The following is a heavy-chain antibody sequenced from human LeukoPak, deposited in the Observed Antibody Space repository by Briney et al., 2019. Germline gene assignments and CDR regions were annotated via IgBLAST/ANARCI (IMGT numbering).Heavy chain of an antibody. D-gene: IGHD7-27*01. CDR3: ARIRESLGLGAFDI. CDR2: INSDGSTT. J-gene: IGHJ3*02. CDR1: GFXFSNYW. Sequence: PGGSLRLSCAASGFXFSNYWICWVRQAPGKGLVCVSRINSDGSTTAYADSVKGRFTISRDNAKNTLYLQMNSLRAEDSALYYCARIRESLGLGAFDIWGQGTMVTVSS. V-gene: IGHV3-74*03.